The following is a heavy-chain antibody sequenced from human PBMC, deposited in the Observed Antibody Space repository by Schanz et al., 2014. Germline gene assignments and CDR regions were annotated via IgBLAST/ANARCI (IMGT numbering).Heavy chain of an antibody. Sequence: QVQLVQSGTQVKKPGASVKVSCKASGYTLSAYSLHWVRQAPGQGLEWMGKIIPVLNIATYAQRFQGRVSITADTSTNTAYMELSSLTSEDTAVHYCARGRGVYDYWGQGTLVNVSS. CDR3: ARGRGVYDY. CDR1: GYTLSAYS. D-gene: IGHD2-8*01. J-gene: IGHJ4*02. CDR2: IIPVLNIA. V-gene: IGHV1-69*09.